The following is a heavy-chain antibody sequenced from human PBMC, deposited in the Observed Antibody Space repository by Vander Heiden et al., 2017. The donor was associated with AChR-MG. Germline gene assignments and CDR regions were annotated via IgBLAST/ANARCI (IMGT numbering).Heavy chain of an antibody. CDR1: GFSLSTSGVG. CDR3: AQTTMRGGDEADAFDI. D-gene: IGHD3-22*01. J-gene: IGHJ3*02. Sequence: QITLKESGPTLVKPTQTLTLTCTFSGFSLSTSGVGVGWIRQPPGKALEWLALIYWNDDKRYSPSLKSRLTITKDTSKNQVVLTMTNMETVETATYYCAQTTMRGGDEADAFDIWGQGTMVTVSS. CDR2: IYWNDDK. V-gene: IGHV2-5*01.